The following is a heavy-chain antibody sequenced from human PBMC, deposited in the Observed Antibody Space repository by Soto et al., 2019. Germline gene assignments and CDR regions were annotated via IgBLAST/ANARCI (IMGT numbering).Heavy chain of an antibody. CDR2: INHSGST. D-gene: IGHD3-10*01. CDR3: ARAGSGSSSDWYFDY. Sequence: SETLSLTCAVYGGSFSGYYCSWIRQPPGKGLEWIGEINHSGSTNYNPSLKSRVTISVDTSKNQFSLDLSSVTAADTAVYYCARAGSGSSSDWYFDYWGQETLVTVSS. J-gene: IGHJ4*02. CDR1: GGSFSGYY. V-gene: IGHV4-34*01.